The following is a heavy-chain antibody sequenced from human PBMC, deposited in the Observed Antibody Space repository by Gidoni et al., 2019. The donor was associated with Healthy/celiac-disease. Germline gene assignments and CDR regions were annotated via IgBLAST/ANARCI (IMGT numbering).Heavy chain of an antibody. CDR2: INHSGST. J-gene: IGHJ5*02. CDR3: ARGRTNVLLWFGELLPQYNWFDP. V-gene: IGHV4-34*01. CDR1: GGSFSGYY. D-gene: IGHD3-10*01. Sequence: QVQLQQWGAGLLKPSETLSLTCAVYGGSFSGYYWRWIRQPPGKGLEWIGEINHSGSTNYNPSLKSRVTISVDTSKNQFSLKLSSVTAADTAVYYCARGRTNVLLWFGELLPQYNWFDPWGQGTLVTVSS.